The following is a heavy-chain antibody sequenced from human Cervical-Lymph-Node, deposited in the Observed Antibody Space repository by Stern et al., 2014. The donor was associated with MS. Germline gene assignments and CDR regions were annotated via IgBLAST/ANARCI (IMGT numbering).Heavy chain of an antibody. CDR2: MNHNNANT. Sequence: QVQLGQSGSQVRKPGASVKVSCQASGYTFINYDIFWVRQATGQGLEWMGWMNHNNANTGHAQKFQGRVTMTRNTSISTAYMELSGLRSDDTAVYYCVRGGFSYGYGLDAWGQGTAVIVSS. D-gene: IGHD5-18*01. CDR3: VRGGFSYGYGLDA. V-gene: IGHV1-8*01. CDR1: GYTFINYD. J-gene: IGHJ6*02.